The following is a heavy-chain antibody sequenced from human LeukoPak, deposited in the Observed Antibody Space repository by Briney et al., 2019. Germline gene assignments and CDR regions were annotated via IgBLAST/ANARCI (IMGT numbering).Heavy chain of an antibody. CDR3: ARLGYCSGGSCYFFDY. J-gene: IGHJ4*02. D-gene: IGHD2-15*01. CDR2: IYYSGST. CDR1: GGSVASSNNY. Sequence: SETLSLTCSVSGGSVASSNNYWGWIRQPPGKGLEWIGYIYYSGSTNYNPSLKSRVTISVDTSKNQFSLKLSSVTAADTAVYYCARLGYCSGGSCYFFDYWGQGTLVTVSS. V-gene: IGHV4-61*05.